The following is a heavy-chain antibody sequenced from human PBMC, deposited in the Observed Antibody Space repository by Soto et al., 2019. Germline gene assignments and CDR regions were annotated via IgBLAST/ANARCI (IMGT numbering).Heavy chain of an antibody. V-gene: IGHV1-18*01. Sequence: QVHLVQSGAEVKKPGASVKVSCKGSGYAFTTYGITWVRQAPGQGLEWMGWISAHNGNTNYAQKLQGRVTVTRDTSLSTAYMELRSLRSDDTAVYYCGRGRYVDYWGQGALVTVSS. D-gene: IGHD1-1*01. CDR1: GYAFTTYG. CDR3: GRGRYVDY. J-gene: IGHJ4*02. CDR2: ISAHNGNT.